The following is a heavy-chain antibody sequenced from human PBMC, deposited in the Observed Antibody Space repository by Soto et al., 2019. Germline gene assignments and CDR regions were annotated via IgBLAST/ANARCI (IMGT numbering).Heavy chain of an antibody. J-gene: IGHJ6*02. CDR1: GYTFTSYD. V-gene: IGHV1-8*01. D-gene: IGHD3-9*01. Sequence: ASVKVSCKASGYTFTSYDINWVRQATGQGLEWMGWMNPNSGNTGYAQKFQGRVTMTRNTSISTAYMELSSLRSEDTAVYYCAKENYDILTGYYRDTGMDVWGQGTTVTVS. CDR2: MNPNSGNT. CDR3: AKENYDILTGYYRDTGMDV.